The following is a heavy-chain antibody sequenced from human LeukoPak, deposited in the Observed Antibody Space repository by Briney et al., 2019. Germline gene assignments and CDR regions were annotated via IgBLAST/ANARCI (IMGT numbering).Heavy chain of an antibody. J-gene: IGHJ4*02. CDR2: INAGNGNT. CDR1: GYTFTSYA. V-gene: IGHV1-3*01. Sequence: ASVKVSCKASGYTFTSYAMHWVRQAPGQGLEWMGWINAGNGNTKYSQKFQGRVTITRDTSASTAYMELSSLRSEDTAVYYCARALYWYDPFDYWGQGTLVTVSS. D-gene: IGHD1-1*01. CDR3: ARALYWYDPFDY.